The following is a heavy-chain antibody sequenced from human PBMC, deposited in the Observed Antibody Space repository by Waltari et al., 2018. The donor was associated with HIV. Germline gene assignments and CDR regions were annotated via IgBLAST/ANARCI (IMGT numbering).Heavy chain of an antibody. V-gene: IGHV1-46*01. D-gene: IGHD4-17*01. CDR1: GYTFTSYY. CDR2: INPSGGST. CDR3: ARNWEGYYGDSELGY. J-gene: IGHJ4*02. Sequence: QVQLVQSGAEVKKPGASVKVSCKASGYTFTSYYMHWVRQAPGQGLEWMGIINPSGGSTSYAQKFQGRVTMTRDTSTSTVYMELSSLRSEDTAVYYCARNWEGYYGDSELGYWGQGTLVTVSS.